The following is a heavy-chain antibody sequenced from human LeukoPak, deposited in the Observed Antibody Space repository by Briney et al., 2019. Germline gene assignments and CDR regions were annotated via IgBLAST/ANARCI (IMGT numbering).Heavy chain of an antibody. J-gene: IGHJ5*02. CDR3: ARLYIVVVPAARNNWFDP. CDR2: ISAYNGNT. CDR1: GYTFTNYG. D-gene: IGHD2-2*01. V-gene: IGHV1-18*01. Sequence: ASVKVSCKASGYTFTNYGISWVRQAPGQGLEWMGWISAYNGNTNYAQKLQGRVTMTTDTSTSTAYMELRSLRSDDTAVYYSARLYIVVVPAARNNWFDPWGQGTLVTVSS.